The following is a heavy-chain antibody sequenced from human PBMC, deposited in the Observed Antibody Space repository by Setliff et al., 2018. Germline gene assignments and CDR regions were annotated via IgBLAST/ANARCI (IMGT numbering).Heavy chain of an antibody. CDR2: IIWNGGST. J-gene: IGHJ4*02. CDR1: GLSFSSYD. CDR3: ARSTAAGIDY. V-gene: IGHV3-20*04. Sequence: GSLRLSCVASGLSFSSYDMAWVRQAPGKGLEWVSGIIWNGGSTGYADSVKGRFTISRDNAKNSLYLQMNSLRAEDTAFYYCARSTAAGIDYWGQGTLVTVSS. D-gene: IGHD6-13*01.